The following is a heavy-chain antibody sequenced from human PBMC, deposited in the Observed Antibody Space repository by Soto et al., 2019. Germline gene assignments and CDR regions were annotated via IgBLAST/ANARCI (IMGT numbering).Heavy chain of an antibody. Sequence: EVQLVESGGGLVKPGGSLRLSCAAYGFTFSRHSMNWVRQAPGKGLEWVSSISSSSSYIYYADSVKGRFTISRDNAKNSLYLQMNSLRAEDTAVYYCAREGGSIAADNWFDPWGQGTLVTVSS. D-gene: IGHD6-6*01. V-gene: IGHV3-21*01. CDR3: AREGGSIAADNWFDP. J-gene: IGHJ5*02. CDR2: ISSSSSYI. CDR1: GFTFSRHS.